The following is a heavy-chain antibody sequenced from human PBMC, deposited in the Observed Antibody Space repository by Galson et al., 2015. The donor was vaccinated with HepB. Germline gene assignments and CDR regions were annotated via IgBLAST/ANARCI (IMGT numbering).Heavy chain of an antibody. CDR2: ISDDGITA. CDR3: ARDFGWNFDN. D-gene: IGHD6-19*01. Sequence: VRQTPVKGLEWLAIISDDGITAFYADSVKGRFTISRDNSKNTLFLQMNSLRPDDTAVYYCARDFGWNFDNWGQGTLVTVSS. J-gene: IGHJ4*02. V-gene: IGHV3-30-3*01.